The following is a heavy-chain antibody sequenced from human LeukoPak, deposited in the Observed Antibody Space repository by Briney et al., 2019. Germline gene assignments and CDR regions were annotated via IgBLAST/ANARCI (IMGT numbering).Heavy chain of an antibody. Sequence: GGSLRLSCAASGFTFSSYGMHWVRQAPGKGLEWVAVISYDGSNKYYADSVKGRFTISRDNSKNTLYLQMNSLRAEDTAVYYCAKDAYSSGWPTFYYHYYGMDVWGQGTTVTVSS. CDR3: AKDAYSSGWPTFYYHYYGMDV. D-gene: IGHD6-19*01. J-gene: IGHJ6*02. CDR1: GFTFSSYG. CDR2: ISYDGSNK. V-gene: IGHV3-30*18.